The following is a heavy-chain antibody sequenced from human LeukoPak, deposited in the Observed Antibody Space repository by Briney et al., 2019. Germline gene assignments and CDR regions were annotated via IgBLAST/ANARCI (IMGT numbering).Heavy chain of an antibody. V-gene: IGHV5-51*01. Sequence: GESLKVSCKGSGYSFTSYWIGWVRQVPGKGLEWMGIIYSGDSHTKYSPSFQGRVTISADNSISTAYLQWSSLEASDTAMYYCASARHGDCVWDYWGQGTLVTVSS. CDR2: IYSGDSHT. D-gene: IGHD2-21*02. CDR3: ASARHGDCVWDY. J-gene: IGHJ4*02. CDR1: GYSFTSYW.